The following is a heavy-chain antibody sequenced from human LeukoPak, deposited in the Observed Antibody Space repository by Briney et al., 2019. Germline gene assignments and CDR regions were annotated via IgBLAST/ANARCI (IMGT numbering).Heavy chain of an antibody. J-gene: IGHJ3*02. CDR1: GDSVDSLKSSSYY. CDR2: VYYSGST. V-gene: IGHV4-39*01. CDR3: ARPSHYYDTGGAFDI. Sequence: SETLSLTCTVSGDSVDSLKSSSYYWAWIRLPPGKGLEWIGSVYYSGSTYYNPSHQSRVTISVDSSKNQFSLKLTSVTAADTAVYYCARPSHYYDTGGAFDIWGQGTMVTVSS. D-gene: IGHD3-22*01.